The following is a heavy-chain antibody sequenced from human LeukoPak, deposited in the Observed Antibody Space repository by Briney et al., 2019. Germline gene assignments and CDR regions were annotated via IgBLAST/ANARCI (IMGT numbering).Heavy chain of an antibody. CDR2: IHGNGNT. D-gene: IGHD6-13*01. CDR3: ARDPGRLYSSSWTHWYFDL. Sequence: SETLSLTCTVSGASISRWYWSWIRQPPGKGLEWIGYIHGNGNTNYNPSLKSRVTISVDRSKNQFSLKLSSVTAADTAVYYCARDPGRLYSSSWTHWYFDLWGRGTLVTVSS. V-gene: IGHV4-59*12. J-gene: IGHJ2*01. CDR1: GASISRWY.